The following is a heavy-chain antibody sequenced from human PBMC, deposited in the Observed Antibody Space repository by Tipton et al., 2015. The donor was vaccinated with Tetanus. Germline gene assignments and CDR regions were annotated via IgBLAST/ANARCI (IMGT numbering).Heavy chain of an antibody. D-gene: IGHD2-15*01. V-gene: IGHV3-33*01. CDR1: GFIFSSYG. CDR3: AREADCSGGSCFSGDFDN. CDR2: SWYDGTDT. Sequence: SLRLSCAASGFIFSSYGIHWVRQAPGKGLEWVAVSWYDGTDTYCAESVKGRFTLSRDNSKNTLYLQMSSLRVEDTAIYYCAREADCSGGSCFSGDFDNWGQGTQVTVSS. J-gene: IGHJ4*02.